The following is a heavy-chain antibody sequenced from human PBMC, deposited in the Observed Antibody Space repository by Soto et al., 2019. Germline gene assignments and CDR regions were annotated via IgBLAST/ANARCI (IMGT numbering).Heavy chain of an antibody. CDR1: GFTFSSYA. Sequence: QVQLVESGGGVVQPGRSLRLSCAASGFTFSSYAMHWVRQAPGKGLEWVAVISYDGSNKYYADSVKGRFTISRDNSKNTLYLQMNSLRAEDKAVYYCSIDLWGSYYGSGHRGGMDVWGQGTTVPVSS. D-gene: IGHD3-10*01. CDR2: ISYDGSNK. V-gene: IGHV3-30-3*01. J-gene: IGHJ6*02. CDR3: SIDLWGSYYGSGHRGGMDV.